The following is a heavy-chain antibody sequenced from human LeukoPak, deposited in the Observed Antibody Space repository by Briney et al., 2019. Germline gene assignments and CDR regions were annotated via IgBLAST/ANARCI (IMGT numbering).Heavy chain of an antibody. V-gene: IGHV3-9*01. Sequence: GRSLRLSCAASGFTVDDYAMHWVRQAPGKGLEWVSGISWNSGRICYADSVKGRFTISRDNAKNSLYLQMNSLRAEDTALYYCAKDIGRGYSSGPGNWGQGTLVTVSS. CDR3: AKDIGRGYSSGPGN. CDR2: ISWNSGRI. J-gene: IGHJ4*02. CDR1: GFTVDDYA. D-gene: IGHD6-19*01.